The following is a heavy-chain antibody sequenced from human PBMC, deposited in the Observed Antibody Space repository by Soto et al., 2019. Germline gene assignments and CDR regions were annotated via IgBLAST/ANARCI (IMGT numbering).Heavy chain of an antibody. D-gene: IGHD3-22*01. J-gene: IGHJ4*02. Sequence: SPPATGNPAQTLTQACRFPSFSLTSPEVGIGGIRQHKGKAVEWVAVIYWNDDKRCRRSIRSRLNITKDTSKNHVFLTVTNTDHVDTATYYCAHRPDDSGYFGYWGQGALV. V-gene: IGHV2-5*01. CDR3: AHRPDDSGYFGY. CDR2: IYWNDDK. CDR1: SFSLTSPEVG.